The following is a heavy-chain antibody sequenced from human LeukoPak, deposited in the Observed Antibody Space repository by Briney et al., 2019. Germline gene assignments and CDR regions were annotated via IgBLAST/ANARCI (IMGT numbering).Heavy chain of an antibody. CDR3: ARGGGLDV. Sequence: GGSLRLSCAASGFTFSSYAMSWARQAPGKGLEWVASINHNGNVNYYVDSVKGRFTISRDNAKNSLYLQMSNLRAENTAVYFCARGGGLDVWGQGATVTVSS. J-gene: IGHJ6*02. D-gene: IGHD3-16*01. V-gene: IGHV3-7*03. CDR1: GFTFSSYA. CDR2: INHNGNVN.